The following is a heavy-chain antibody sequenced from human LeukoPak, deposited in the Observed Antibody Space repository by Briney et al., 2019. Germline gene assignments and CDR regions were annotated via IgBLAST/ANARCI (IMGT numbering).Heavy chain of an antibody. D-gene: IGHD3-10*01. Sequence: PSETLSLTCTVSGGSISSYYWSWIRQPPGKGLEWIGYIYYSGSTNYNPSLKSRVTISVDTSKNQFSLKLSSVTAADTAVYYCARVGITMVRGVIITGLYYGMDVWGQGTTVTVSS. CDR3: ARVGITMVRGVIITGLYYGMDV. CDR1: GGSISSYY. CDR2: IYYSGST. V-gene: IGHV4-59*01. J-gene: IGHJ6*02.